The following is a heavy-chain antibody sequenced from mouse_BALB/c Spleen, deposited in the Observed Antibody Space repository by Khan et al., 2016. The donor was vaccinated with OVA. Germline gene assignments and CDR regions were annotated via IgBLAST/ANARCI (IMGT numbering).Heavy chain of an antibody. V-gene: IGHV2-2*02. CDR2: IWSAGST. CDR3: ARRGYDYGRGALFAY. CDR1: GFSLTNYS. J-gene: IGHJ3*01. D-gene: IGHD2-4*01. Sequence: QVRLQQSGPGLVQPSQSLSITCTVSGFSLTNYSVHWVRQSPGKGLEWLGVIWSAGSTDYNAAFISSLTIRKDNSRSQVFFKMNSLQPNDTARYYGARRGYDYGRGALFAYWGQGTLVTGSA.